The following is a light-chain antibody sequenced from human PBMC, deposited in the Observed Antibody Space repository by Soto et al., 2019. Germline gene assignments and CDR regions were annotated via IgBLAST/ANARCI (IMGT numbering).Light chain of an antibody. CDR2: GAS. Sequence: EIVLTQSPGTLSLSPGERATLSCRASQSVSANYLAWYQQKPGQAPRLLIYGASSRATGIPDRLSGSGSGTDFTLTISRLEPEDFEVYFCQQHGSSPFTFGPGTKVDI. CDR1: QSVSANY. CDR3: QQHGSSPFT. V-gene: IGKV3-20*01. J-gene: IGKJ3*01.